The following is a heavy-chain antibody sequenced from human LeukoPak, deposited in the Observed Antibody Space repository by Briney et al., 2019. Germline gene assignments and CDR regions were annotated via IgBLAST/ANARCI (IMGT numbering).Heavy chain of an antibody. CDR1: GGSISSSSYY. CDR3: ARSPIALASYYSDY. D-gene: IGHD6-13*01. V-gene: IGHV4-39*01. CDR2: IYYSGST. Sequence: SETLSLTCTVSGGSISSSSYYWGWIRQPPGKGLEWIGSIYYSGSTYYNPSLKSRVTISVDTSKNQFSLKLSSVTAADTAVYHCARSPIALASYYSDYWGQGTLVTVSS. J-gene: IGHJ4*02.